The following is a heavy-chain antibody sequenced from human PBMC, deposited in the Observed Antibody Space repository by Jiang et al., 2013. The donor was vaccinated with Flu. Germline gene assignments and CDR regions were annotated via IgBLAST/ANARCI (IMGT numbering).Heavy chain of an antibody. Sequence: GAEVKKPGESLRISCKGSGYSFTSYWISWVRQMPGKGLEWMGRIDPSDSYTNYSPSFQGHVTISADKSISTAYLQWSSLKASDTAMYYCARRREYYYDSSGYYQPYYFDYWGQGTLVTVSS. V-gene: IGHV5-10-1*01. CDR2: IDPSDSYT. CDR3: ARRREYYYDSSGYYQPYYFDY. D-gene: IGHD3-22*01. CDR1: GYSFTSYW. J-gene: IGHJ4*02.